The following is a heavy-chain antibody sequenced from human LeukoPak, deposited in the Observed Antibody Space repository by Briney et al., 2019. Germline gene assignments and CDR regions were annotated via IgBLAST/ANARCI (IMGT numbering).Heavy chain of an antibody. Sequence: PSETLSLTCAVYGGSFSDYYWSWIRQPPGKGLEWIGEIKHSGNTNYNPSLKSRVTISEDTSKKQLFLKLNSVTAADTAVYYCATTNSAFGIWGQGTVVTVSS. J-gene: IGHJ3*02. V-gene: IGHV4-34*01. CDR2: IKHSGNT. CDR1: GGSFSDYY. CDR3: ATTNSAFGI. D-gene: IGHD1-7*01.